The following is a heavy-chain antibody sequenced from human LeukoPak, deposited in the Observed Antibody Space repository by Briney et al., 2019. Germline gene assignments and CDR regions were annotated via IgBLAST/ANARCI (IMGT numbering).Heavy chain of an antibody. V-gene: IGHV4-4*07. Sequence: SETLSLTCIVSGGSLRSYYWSWIRQPAGKGLEWIGRIYSSGSTNYNPSLKSRVTMSVDTSENQFSLKLSSVTAADTAVYYCARESAYAVPDYWGQGSLVTVSS. CDR3: ARESAYAVPDY. J-gene: IGHJ4*02. CDR1: GGSLRSYY. D-gene: IGHD6-19*01. CDR2: IYSSGST.